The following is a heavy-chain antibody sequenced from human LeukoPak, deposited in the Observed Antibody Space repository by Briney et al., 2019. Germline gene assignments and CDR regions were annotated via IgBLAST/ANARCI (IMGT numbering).Heavy chain of an antibody. Sequence: GRSLRLSCAASGFTFSSYAIHWGRQAPGKGLEWVAVISYDGSNKYYADSVKGRFTISRDNSKNTLYLQMNSLRAEDTAVYYCASTGGSYSYYDSSGLDYWGQGTLVTVSS. V-gene: IGHV3-30*14. CDR2: ISYDGSNK. D-gene: IGHD3-22*01. CDR1: GFTFSSYA. CDR3: ASTGGSYSYYDSSGLDY. J-gene: IGHJ4*02.